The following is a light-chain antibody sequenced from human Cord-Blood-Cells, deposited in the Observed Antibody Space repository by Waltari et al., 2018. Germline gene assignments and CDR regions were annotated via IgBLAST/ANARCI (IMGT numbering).Light chain of an antibody. V-gene: IGLV3-19*01. CDR3: NSRDSSGNHQV. CDR2: GKN. CDR1: SLRSYY. Sequence: SSELTQDPAVSVALGQTVRTTCQGDSLRSYYAIWYPQKPGQAPVLFIYGKNNRPSGIPDRFSGSSSGNTASLTITGAQAEDEADYYCNSRDSSGNHQVFGTGTKVTVL. J-gene: IGLJ1*01.